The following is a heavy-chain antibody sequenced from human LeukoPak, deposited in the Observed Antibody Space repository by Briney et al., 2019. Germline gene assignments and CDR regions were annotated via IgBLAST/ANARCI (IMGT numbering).Heavy chain of an antibody. CDR3: ARHSLITMIVVVINDYFDY. J-gene: IGHJ4*02. CDR2: IYTSGST. Sequence: SETLSLTCTVSGGSISSYYWSWIRQPAGKGLEWIGRIYTSGSTNYNPSLKSRVTMSVDTSKNQFSLKLSSVTAADTAVYYCARHSLITMIVVVINDYFDYWGQGTLVTVSS. D-gene: IGHD3-22*01. V-gene: IGHV4-4*07. CDR1: GGSISSYY.